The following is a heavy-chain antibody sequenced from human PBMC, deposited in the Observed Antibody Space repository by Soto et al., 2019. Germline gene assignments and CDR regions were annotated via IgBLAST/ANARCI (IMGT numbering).Heavy chain of an antibody. CDR1: GYTFTSYY. CDR3: AGETGSFALFDY. Sequence: QVQLVQSGAEVKKPGASVKVSCKASGYTFTSYYIHWVRQAPGQGLECMGIINPSGSSTTYAQKFQGRVTMTRDTSTSTVYMELSSLRSEDTAVYYCAGETGSFALFDYWGQGTLVTVSS. J-gene: IGHJ4*02. D-gene: IGHD1-26*01. CDR2: INPSGSST. V-gene: IGHV1-46*01.